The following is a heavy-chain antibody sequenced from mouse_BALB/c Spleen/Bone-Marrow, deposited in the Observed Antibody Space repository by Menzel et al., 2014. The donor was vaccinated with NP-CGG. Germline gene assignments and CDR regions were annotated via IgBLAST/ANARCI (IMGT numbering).Heavy chain of an antibody. J-gene: IGHJ2*01. CDR1: GYTFTSYW. CDR3: ARRGYGYLDY. V-gene: IGHV1S132*01. Sequence: QVQLQQSGAELVKPGASVMLSCKTSGYTFTSYWIQWVKQRPGQGLGWIGEIFPGTVTPYYNEKFKGKATLTIDTSSSTASMQLSSLTSEDSAVYFCARRGYGYLDYWGQGTTLTVS. CDR2: IFPGTVTP. D-gene: IGHD2-10*02.